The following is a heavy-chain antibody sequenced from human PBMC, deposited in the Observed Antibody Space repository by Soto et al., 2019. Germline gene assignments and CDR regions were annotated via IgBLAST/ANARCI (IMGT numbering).Heavy chain of an antibody. D-gene: IGHD2-2*01. V-gene: IGHV3-74*01. J-gene: IGHJ6*02. CDR3: ARGGISSDNLNTKYALDV. CDR1: GFTFSHQL. CDR2: ISSDGGAT. Sequence: GGSLRLSCAASGFTFSHQLMHWVRQAPGKGLVWVARISSDGGATNYAESVKGRFTISRDNTKNTLYVQMSSLTTEDTAVYYCARGGISSDNLNTKYALDVWDQGTTVSVSS.